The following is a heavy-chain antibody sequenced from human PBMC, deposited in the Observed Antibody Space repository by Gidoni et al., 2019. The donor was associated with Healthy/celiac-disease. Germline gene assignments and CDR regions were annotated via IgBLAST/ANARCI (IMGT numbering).Heavy chain of an antibody. V-gene: IGHV1-8*01. CDR2: MNPNSGNT. Sequence: QVQLVQSGAAVKKPGASVKVSCKASGYTFPSYDINWVRQATGQGLEWMGWMNPNSGNTGYAQKFQGRVTMTRNTSISTAYMELSSLRSEDTAVYYCARRLRSGSSIGCWFDPWGQGTLVTVSS. CDR1: GYTFPSYD. CDR3: ARRLRSGSSIGCWFDP. D-gene: IGHD1-26*01. J-gene: IGHJ5*02.